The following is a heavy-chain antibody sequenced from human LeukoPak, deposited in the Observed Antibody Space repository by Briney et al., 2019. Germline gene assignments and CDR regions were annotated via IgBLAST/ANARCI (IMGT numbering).Heavy chain of an antibody. CDR1: GFSVSAHY. V-gene: IGHV3-53*01. CDR2: LYTGGDT. D-gene: IGHD3-10*01. J-gene: IGHJ4*02. Sequence: GGSLRLSCAVSGFSVSAHYMSWVRQAPGKGLECVSFLYTGGDTYYADSVKGRFTISRDNSKNTLYLQMNGLRAEDTAVYYCARGPGSRGIFDYWGQGTLVTVSS. CDR3: ARGPGSRGIFDY.